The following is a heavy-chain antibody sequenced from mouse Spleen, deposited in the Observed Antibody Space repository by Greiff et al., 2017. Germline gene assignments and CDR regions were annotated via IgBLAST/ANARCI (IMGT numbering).Heavy chain of an antibody. CDR3: ARRGGTRDFDY. D-gene: IGHD3-3*01. V-gene: IGHV5-9-2*01. J-gene: IGHJ2*01. CDR2: ISGGGSYT. CDR1: GFTFSSYG. Sequence: DVKLVESGGGLVKPGGSLKLSCAASGFTFSSYGMSWVRQTPEKRLEWVATISGGGSYTYYPDSVKGRFTISRDNAKNNLYLQMSSLRSEDTALYYCARRGGTRDFDYWGQGTTLTVSS.